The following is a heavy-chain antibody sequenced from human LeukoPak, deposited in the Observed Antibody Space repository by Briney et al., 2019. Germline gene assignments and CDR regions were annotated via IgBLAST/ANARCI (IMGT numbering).Heavy chain of an antibody. Sequence: PSETLSLTCAVYGGSFSGYYWSWIRQPPGKGLEWIGEINHSGSTNYNPSLKSRVTISVDTSKNQFSLKLSSVTAADTAVYYCARGRGYSSIPGGPRKNRRLTFFDYWGQGTLVTVSS. CDR3: ARGRGYSSIPGGPRKNRRLTFFDY. J-gene: IGHJ4*02. CDR2: INHSGST. CDR1: GGSFSGYY. V-gene: IGHV4-34*01. D-gene: IGHD6-13*01.